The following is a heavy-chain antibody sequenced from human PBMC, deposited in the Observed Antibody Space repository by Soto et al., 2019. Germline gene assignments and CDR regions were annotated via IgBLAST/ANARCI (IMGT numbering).Heavy chain of an antibody. J-gene: IGHJ3*02. Sequence: ASVKVSCKASGYTFTSYGISWVRQAPGQGLEWMGWISAYNGNTNYAQKLQGRVTMTTDTSTSTAYMELRSLRSDDTAVYYCARVWYSSGWSPPNDAFDIWGQGTMVTVSS. CDR3: ARVWYSSGWSPPNDAFDI. V-gene: IGHV1-18*01. D-gene: IGHD6-19*01. CDR1: GYTFTSYG. CDR2: ISAYNGNT.